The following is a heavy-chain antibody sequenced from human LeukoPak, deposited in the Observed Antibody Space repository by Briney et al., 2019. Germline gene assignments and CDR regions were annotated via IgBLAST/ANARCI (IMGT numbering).Heavy chain of an antibody. J-gene: IGHJ4*02. Sequence: SETLSLTCTVSGASITNYFWGWFRQPPGKGLQWTGHLYSGAYYYNPSLHRRVTISVDTAKNQLSLSLRSVTAADTALYYCARLRPRTTYSFSSGSYAFDYWGQGSLVTVSS. CDR2: LYSGAY. V-gene: IGHV4-4*09. D-gene: IGHD3-3*01. CDR3: ARLRPRTTYSFSSGSYAFDY. CDR1: GASITNYF.